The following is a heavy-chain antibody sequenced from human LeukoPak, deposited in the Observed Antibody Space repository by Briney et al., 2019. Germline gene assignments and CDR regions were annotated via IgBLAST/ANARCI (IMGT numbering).Heavy chain of an antibody. CDR2: INAGNGNT. D-gene: IGHD4-17*01. CDR3: ARPPFVYGDYYYFDH. J-gene: IGHJ4*02. V-gene: IGHV1-3*01. Sequence: ASVKVSCKASGYTFTSYAMHWVRQAPGQRLEWMGWINAGNGNTKYSQKFQGRVTITRDTSASTAYMELSSLRSEDTAVYYCARPPFVYGDYYYFDHWGQGTLVTVSS. CDR1: GYTFTSYA.